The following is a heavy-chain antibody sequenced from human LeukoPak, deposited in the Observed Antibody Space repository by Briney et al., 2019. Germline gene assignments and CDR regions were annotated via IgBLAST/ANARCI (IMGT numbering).Heavy chain of an antibody. V-gene: IGHV3-30-3*02. Sequence: SGGSLRLSCAASGFTFSSYAMHWVRQAPGKGLEWVAVISYDGSNKYYADSVKGRFTISRDNSKNTLYLQMNSLRAEDTAVYYCAKDGDRDYYGSGSYSDYWGQGTLVTVSS. J-gene: IGHJ4*02. D-gene: IGHD3-10*01. CDR3: AKDGDRDYYGSGSYSDY. CDR2: ISYDGSNK. CDR1: GFTFSSYA.